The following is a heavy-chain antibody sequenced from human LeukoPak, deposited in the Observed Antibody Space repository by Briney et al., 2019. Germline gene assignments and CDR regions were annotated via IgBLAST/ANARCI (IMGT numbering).Heavy chain of an antibody. J-gene: IGHJ4*02. D-gene: IGHD2/OR15-2a*01. CDR1: GDSISSSSYY. V-gene: IGHV4-39*01. Sequence: PSETLSLTCTVSGDSISSSSYYWGWIRQPPGKGLEWIGSIYYSGTTFYNPSLKSRVTISVDTSKNQFSLKLSSVTAADTAIYYCARRVIAATLDYWGRGTLVTVSS. CDR2: IYYSGTT. CDR3: ARRVIAATLDY.